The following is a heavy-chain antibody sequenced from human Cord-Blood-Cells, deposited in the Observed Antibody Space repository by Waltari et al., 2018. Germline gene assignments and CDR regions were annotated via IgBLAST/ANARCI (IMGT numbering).Heavy chain of an antibody. CDR2: IYYSGST. Sequence: QLHLQDSGPGRGSPRETRSLPATFSGGPIRRCVYYRGGTRQPPGKGLEWIGSIYYSGSTYYNPSLKSRVTISVDTSKNRFSLKLSSVTAADTAVYYCASVRFLEWLLYYWGQGTLVTVSS. D-gene: IGHD3-3*01. V-gene: IGHV4-39*01. J-gene: IGHJ4*02. CDR3: ASVRFLEWLLYY. CDR1: GGPIRRCVYY.